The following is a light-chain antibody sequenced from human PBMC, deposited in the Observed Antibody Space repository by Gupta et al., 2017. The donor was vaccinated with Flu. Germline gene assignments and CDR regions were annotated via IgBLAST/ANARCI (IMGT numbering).Light chain of an antibody. CDR2: WAP. CDR3: QQYYSTPYT. Sequence: DIVMTQSPDSLAVSLGERATINCKSSQSLLYSSDNKNYLLWYQQKPGQPPKLLIHWAPTRESGVPDRFSGSGSGTDFTLTISSLQAEDVAVYYCQQYYSTPYTFGQGTKLEIK. CDR1: QSLLYSSDNKNY. J-gene: IGKJ2*01. V-gene: IGKV4-1*01.